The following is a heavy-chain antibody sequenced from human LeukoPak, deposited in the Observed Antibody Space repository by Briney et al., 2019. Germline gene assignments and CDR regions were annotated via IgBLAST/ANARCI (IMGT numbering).Heavy chain of an antibody. Sequence: GGSLRLSCAASGFTFSSYGMHWVRQAPGKGLEWVAVISYDGSNKYYADSVKGRFTISRDNSKNTLYLQMNSLRAEDTAVYYCAKGHSSGWYFDYWGQGTLVTVSS. CDR3: AKGHSSGWYFDY. V-gene: IGHV3-30*18. CDR2: ISYDGSNK. J-gene: IGHJ4*02. CDR1: GFTFSSYG. D-gene: IGHD6-25*01.